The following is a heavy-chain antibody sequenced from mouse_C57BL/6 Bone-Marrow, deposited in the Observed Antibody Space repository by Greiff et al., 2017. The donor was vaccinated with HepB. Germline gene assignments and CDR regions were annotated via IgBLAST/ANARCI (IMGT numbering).Heavy chain of an antibody. J-gene: IGHJ2*01. V-gene: IGHV1-81*01. CDR2: IYPRSGNT. CDR1: GYTFTSYG. CDR3: ARSPPSLLRYFDY. D-gene: IGHD1-2*01. Sequence: VQLQQSGAELARPGASVKLSCKASGYTFTSYGISWVKQRTGQGLEWIGEIYPRSGNTYYNEKFKGKATLTADKSSSTAYMELRGLTSEDSAVYFCARSPPSLLRYFDYWGQGTTLTVSS.